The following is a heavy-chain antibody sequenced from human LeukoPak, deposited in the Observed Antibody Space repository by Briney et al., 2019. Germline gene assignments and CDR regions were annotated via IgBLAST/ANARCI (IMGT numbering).Heavy chain of an antibody. CDR2: IYSGGST. Sequence: QAGGSLRLSCAASGFTVSSNYMSWVRQAPGKGLEWVSVIYSGGSTYYADSVKGRFTISRDNSKNTLYLQMNSLRAEDTAVYYCARDSSGYSDYWGQGTLVTVSS. V-gene: IGHV3-53*01. J-gene: IGHJ4*02. CDR1: GFTVSSNY. D-gene: IGHD3-22*01. CDR3: ARDSSGYSDY.